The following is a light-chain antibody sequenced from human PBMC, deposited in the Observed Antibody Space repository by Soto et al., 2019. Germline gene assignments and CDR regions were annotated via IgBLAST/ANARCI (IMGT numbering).Light chain of an antibody. CDR1: QGISSY. V-gene: IGKV1-8*01. J-gene: IGKJ1*01. CDR2: AAS. CDR3: QQYYSYPRT. Sequence: AIRMTQSPSSLSASTGDRVTITCRASQGISSYLAWYKQKPGKAPKLLIYAASTLQSGVPSRFSGSGSGTDFTLTISCLQSEDFATYYCQQYYSYPRTFGQGTKV.